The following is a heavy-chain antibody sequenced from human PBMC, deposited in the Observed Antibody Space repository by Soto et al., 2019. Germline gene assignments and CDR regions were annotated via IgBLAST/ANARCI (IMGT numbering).Heavy chain of an antibody. J-gene: IGHJ3*01. V-gene: IGHV3-21*01. CDR1: EFTFSPFS. CDR3: AIRFTGAFDV. D-gene: IGHD1-1*01. CDR2: ISRSSDSI. Sequence: VQLVESGGGLVKPGGSLRLSCVASEFTFSPFSMNWIRQAPGKGLEWVASISRSSDSIYYADSVKGRFTISRDNAKQSLYLQMDNLRAEDTAVFYCAIRFTGAFDVWGLGTMVTVSS.